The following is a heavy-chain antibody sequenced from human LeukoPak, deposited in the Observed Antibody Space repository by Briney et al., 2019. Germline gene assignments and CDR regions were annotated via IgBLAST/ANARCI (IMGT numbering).Heavy chain of an antibody. V-gene: IGHV3-21*04. D-gene: IGHD1-1*01. CDR1: GFSFSDYS. CDR2: ISTRGSYI. J-gene: IGHJ4*02. CDR3: AKRSGGNGYYFDY. Sequence: GGSLRLSCTASGFSFSDYSFNWVRQAPGKGLEWVSCISTRGSYIYYADSVKGRFTISRDNSKNTLYLQMNSLRAEDTAVYYCAKRSGGNGYYFDYWGQGTLVTVSS.